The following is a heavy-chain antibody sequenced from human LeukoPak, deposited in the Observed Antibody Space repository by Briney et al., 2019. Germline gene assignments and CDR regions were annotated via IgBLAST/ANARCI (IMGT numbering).Heavy chain of an antibody. CDR1: GFTFGDHL. D-gene: IGHD3-10*01. CDR2: IKTKASGCTA. Sequence: SLRLSCTASGFTFGDHLMSWVRQAPGKGLEWVGFIKTKASGCTAEYAASVKGRFTISRDDSKNIAYLQMNSLKSEDTAFYYCTGGWFGESWGQGTLVTVSS. J-gene: IGHJ4*02. CDR3: TGGWFGES. V-gene: IGHV3-49*04.